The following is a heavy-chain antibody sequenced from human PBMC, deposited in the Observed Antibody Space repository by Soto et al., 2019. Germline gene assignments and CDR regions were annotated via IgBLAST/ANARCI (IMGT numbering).Heavy chain of an antibody. V-gene: IGHV1-69*01. CDR3: ARSQGSSTSLEIYYYYYYGMDV. D-gene: IGHD2-2*01. CDR1: GGTFSSYA. J-gene: IGHJ6*02. Sequence: QVQLVQSGAEVKKPGSSVKVSCKASGGTFSSYAISWVRQAPGQGPAWMGGIIPIVGSANYAQKFQGSVTITADESTSTAYMELSSLRSEDTAVYYCARSQGSSTSLEIYYYYYYGMDVWGQGTTVTVSS. CDR2: IIPIVGSA.